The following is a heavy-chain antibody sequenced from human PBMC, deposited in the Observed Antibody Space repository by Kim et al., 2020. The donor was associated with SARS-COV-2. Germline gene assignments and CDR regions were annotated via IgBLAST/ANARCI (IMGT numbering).Heavy chain of an antibody. CDR1: GYNFNNYW. V-gene: IGHV5-51*01. J-gene: IGHJ4*02. CDR3: ARHTTSSWYPDY. D-gene: IGHD6-13*01. CDR2: IYPDDSDT. Sequence: GESLKISCKGSGYNFNNYWIGWVRQMPGKGLEWMGVIYPDDSDTSSSPSFQGQVSISVDKSINTAYLQWSSLKASDTAMYYCARHTTSSWYPDYWGQGTLVTVSS.